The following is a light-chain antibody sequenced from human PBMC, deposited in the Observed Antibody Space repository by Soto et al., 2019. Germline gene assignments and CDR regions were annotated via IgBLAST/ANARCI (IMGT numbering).Light chain of an antibody. J-gene: IGKJ1*01. Sequence: EIVMTQSPATLSVSPGKRATLSCRASQSVSSDLAWYQQKPGQAPSLLIYGASTRATGIPARFSGSGSGTEFTLTISSLQSEDFAVYYCQQFYRGWTFGQGTKVAIE. CDR2: GAS. CDR1: QSVSSD. CDR3: QQFYRGWT. V-gene: IGKV3-15*01.